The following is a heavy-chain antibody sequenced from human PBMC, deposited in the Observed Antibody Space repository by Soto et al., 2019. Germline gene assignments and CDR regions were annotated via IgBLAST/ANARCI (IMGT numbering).Heavy chain of an antibody. CDR2: IYYSGST. CDR1: GGSISSYY. CDR3: ARDRGGYAIDY. J-gene: IGHJ4*02. V-gene: IGHV4-59*01. Sequence: SETLSLTCTVSGGSISSYYWSWIRQPPGKGLEWIGYIYYSGSTNYNPSLKSRVTISVDTSKNQFSLKLSSVTAADTAVYYCARDRGGYAIDYWGQGTLVTVS. D-gene: IGHD5-12*01.